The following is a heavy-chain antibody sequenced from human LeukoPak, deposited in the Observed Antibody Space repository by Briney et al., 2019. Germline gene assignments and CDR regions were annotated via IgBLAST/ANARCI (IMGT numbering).Heavy chain of an antibody. CDR2: ISGSGGST. J-gene: IGHJ4*02. CDR1: GFTFSSYA. V-gene: IGHV3-23*01. D-gene: IGHD6-19*01. Sequence: GGSLRLSCAASGFTFSSYAMSWVRQAPGRGLEWVSAISGSGGSTYYADSVKGRFTISRDNSKNTLYLQMSSLRAEDTAVYYCVSPKYSSAWFFDYWGQGTLVTVSS. CDR3: VSPKYSSAWFFDY.